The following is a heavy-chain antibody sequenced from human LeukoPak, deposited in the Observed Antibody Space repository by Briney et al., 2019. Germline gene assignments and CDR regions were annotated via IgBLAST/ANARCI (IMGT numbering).Heavy chain of an antibody. CDR1: GYTFTSYD. V-gene: IGHV1-46*01. D-gene: IGHD3-10*01. J-gene: IGHJ5*02. CDR2: INPSGGST. Sequence: ASVKVSCKASGYTFTSYDINWVRQAPGQGLEWMGIINPSGGSTSYAQKFQGRVTMTRDTSTSTVYMELSSLRSEDTAVYYCAREYVRLTRGWFDPWGQGTLVTVSS. CDR3: AREYVRLTRGWFDP.